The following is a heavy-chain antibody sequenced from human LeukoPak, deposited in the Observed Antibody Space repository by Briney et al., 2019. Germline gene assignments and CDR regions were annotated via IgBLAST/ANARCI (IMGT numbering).Heavy chain of an antibody. CDR2: IWYDGSKK. J-gene: IGHJ6*02. Sequence: TGGSLRLSCAASGFTLSSYGMHWVRQAPGQGLEWMALIWYDGSKKYYADSVKGRFTVSRDNSENTLYLQMNSLRADDTAVYYCARGLQPPVLYGMDVWGQGTTVTVSS. CDR1: GFTLSSYG. CDR3: ARGLQPPVLYGMDV. D-gene: IGHD4-11*01. V-gene: IGHV3-33*08.